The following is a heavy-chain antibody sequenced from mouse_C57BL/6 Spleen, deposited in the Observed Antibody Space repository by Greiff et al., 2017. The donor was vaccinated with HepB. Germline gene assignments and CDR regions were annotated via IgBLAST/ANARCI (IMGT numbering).Heavy chain of an antibody. CDR3: ARFYYYGSSYGYAMDY. CDR1: GFTFSSYA. V-gene: IGHV5-4*03. D-gene: IGHD1-1*01. Sequence: EVKVVESGGGLVKPGGSLKLSCAASGFTFSSYAMSWVRQTPEKRLEWVATISDGGSYTYYPDNVKGRFTISRDNAKNNLYLQMSHLKSEDTAMYYCARFYYYGSSYGYAMDYWGQGTSVTVSS. CDR2: ISDGGSYT. J-gene: IGHJ4*01.